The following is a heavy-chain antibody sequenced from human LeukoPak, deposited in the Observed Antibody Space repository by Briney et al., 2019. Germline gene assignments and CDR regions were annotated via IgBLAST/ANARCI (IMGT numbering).Heavy chain of an antibody. CDR1: GFTFSSYA. CDR2: IWYDGSNK. J-gene: IGHJ4*02. Sequence: PGGSLRLSCAASGFTFSSYAMSWVRQAPGKGLEWVAVIWYDGSNKYYADSVKGRFTISRDNSKNTLYLQMNSLRAEDTAVYYCARGERVYATYYFDYWGQGTLVTVSS. V-gene: IGHV3-33*08. D-gene: IGHD2-8*01. CDR3: ARGERVYATYYFDY.